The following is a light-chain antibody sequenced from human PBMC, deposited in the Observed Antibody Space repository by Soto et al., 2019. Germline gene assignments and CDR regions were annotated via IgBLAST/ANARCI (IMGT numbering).Light chain of an antibody. CDR1: QDIGTY. J-gene: IGKJ4*01. Sequence: DIQLTQSPSFLSASVGDRVTITCRASQDIGTYLAWYQQKPGKAPKLLIFAASTLQSGVPSSFSGSGSGTEFTLTITSLQPEDFATYYCQQLNGYPLTFGGGTKVEIK. CDR3: QQLNGYPLT. V-gene: IGKV1-9*01. CDR2: AAS.